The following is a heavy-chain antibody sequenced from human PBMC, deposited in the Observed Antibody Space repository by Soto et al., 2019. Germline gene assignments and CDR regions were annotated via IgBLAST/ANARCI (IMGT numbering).Heavy chain of an antibody. CDR2: ISSSSSYI. CDR1: GFTFSSYS. Sequence: EVQLVESGGGLVKPGGSLRLSCAASGFTFSSYSMNWVRQAPGKGLEWVSSISSSSSYIYYADSVKGRFTISRDNAKNSLYLQMNSLRAEDTAVYYCASELHYYDSSGYYNWGQGTLVTVSS. CDR3: ASELHYYDSSGYYN. D-gene: IGHD3-22*01. V-gene: IGHV3-21*01. J-gene: IGHJ4*02.